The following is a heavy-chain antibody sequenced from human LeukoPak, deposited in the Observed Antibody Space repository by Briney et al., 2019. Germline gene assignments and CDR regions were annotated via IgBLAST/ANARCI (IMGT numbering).Heavy chain of an antibody. CDR1: GGSISSGSYY. V-gene: IGHV4-61*02. Sequence: SETLSLTCTVSGGSISSGSYYWSWIRQPAGKGLEWIGRIYTSGSTNYNPSLKSRVTISVDTSKNQFSLKLSSVTAADTAVYYCARDLGGREGYNYCFDYWGQGTLVTVSS. CDR2: IYTSGST. CDR3: ARDLGGREGYNYCFDY. D-gene: IGHD5-24*01. J-gene: IGHJ4*02.